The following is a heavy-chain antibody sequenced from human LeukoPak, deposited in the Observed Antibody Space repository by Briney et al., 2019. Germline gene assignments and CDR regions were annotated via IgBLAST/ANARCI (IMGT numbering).Heavy chain of an antibody. CDR1: GGSISSSSYY. J-gene: IGHJ4*02. CDR3: AILAYYYDSSGYYPSGY. D-gene: IGHD3-22*01. Sequence: SETLSLTCTVSGGSISSSSYYWGWIRQPPGKGLEWIASIYYSGSTYYNSSLKGRVTISVDTSKNQFSLKLSSVTAADTAVYYCAILAYYYDSSGYYPSGYWGQGTLVTVSS. CDR2: IYYSGST. V-gene: IGHV4-39*01.